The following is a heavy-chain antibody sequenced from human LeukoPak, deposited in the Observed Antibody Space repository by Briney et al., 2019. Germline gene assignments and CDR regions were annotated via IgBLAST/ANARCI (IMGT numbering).Heavy chain of an antibody. CDR2: INSDGSST. D-gene: IGHD3-22*01. CDR3: ARARNYYDSSGYWP. J-gene: IGHJ5*02. Sequence: GGSLRLSCAASGFTFSSYWMHWVRQAPGKGLVCVSRINSDGSSTSYADSVKGRFTISRDNAKNTLYLQMNSLRAEDTAVYYCARARNYYDSSGYWPWGQGTLVTVSS. CDR1: GFTFSSYW. V-gene: IGHV3-74*01.